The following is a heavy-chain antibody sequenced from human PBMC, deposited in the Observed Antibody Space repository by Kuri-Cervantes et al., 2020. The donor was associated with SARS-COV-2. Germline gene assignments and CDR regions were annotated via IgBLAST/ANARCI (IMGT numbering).Heavy chain of an antibody. CDR2: ISSSGSTI. V-gene: IGHV3-11*04. Sequence: LTCAASGFTFSDYYMSWIRQAPGKGLEWVSYISSSGSTIYYADSVKGRFTISRDNAKNSLYLQMNSLRAEDTAVYYCARDPSQGRADIWGQGTMVTVSS. J-gene: IGHJ3*02. CDR3: ARDPSQGRADI. CDR1: GFTFSDYY.